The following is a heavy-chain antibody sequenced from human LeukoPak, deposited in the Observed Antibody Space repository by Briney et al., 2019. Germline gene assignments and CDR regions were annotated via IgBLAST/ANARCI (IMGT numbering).Heavy chain of an antibody. CDR1: GFTFSSYA. Sequence: GGSLRLSCAASGFTFSSYAMHWVRQAPGKGLEWVAVISYDGSNKYYADSVKGRFTISRDNSKNTLYLQMNSLRAEDTAVYYCARGERRFLEWLRYYYYGMDVWGQGTTVTVSS. J-gene: IGHJ6*02. V-gene: IGHV3-30-3*01. CDR3: ARGERRFLEWLRYYYYGMDV. D-gene: IGHD3-3*01. CDR2: ISYDGSNK.